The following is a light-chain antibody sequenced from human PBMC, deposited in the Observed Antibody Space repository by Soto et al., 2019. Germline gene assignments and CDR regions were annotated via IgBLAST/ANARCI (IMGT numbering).Light chain of an antibody. J-gene: IGKJ1*01. Sequence: ELVMTQSPATLSVSPGERATLSCRASQSVSSSLAWYQQKRGQAPRLLIYGASTRATGFPARFSGSGSGTEFTLTISSLQSEDFAVYYCQQYNDWWTFGQGTKVDIK. V-gene: IGKV3-15*01. CDR3: QQYNDWWT. CDR2: GAS. CDR1: QSVSSS.